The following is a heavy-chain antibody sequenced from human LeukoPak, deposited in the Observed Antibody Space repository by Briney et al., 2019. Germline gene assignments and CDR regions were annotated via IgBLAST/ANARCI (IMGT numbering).Heavy chain of an antibody. V-gene: IGHV4-30-4*01. Sequence: SETLSLTCAVSGGSISSGAYYWSWIRQPPGKGLEWVGYIYYSGRTYYNPSLKGRLIISVDTSKNQFSLKLSSVTAADKAVYYCARVADEFGDYGFDSWGQGTLVTVSS. CDR2: IYYSGRT. CDR3: ARVADEFGDYGFDS. CDR1: GGSISSGAYY. D-gene: IGHD4-17*01. J-gene: IGHJ4*02.